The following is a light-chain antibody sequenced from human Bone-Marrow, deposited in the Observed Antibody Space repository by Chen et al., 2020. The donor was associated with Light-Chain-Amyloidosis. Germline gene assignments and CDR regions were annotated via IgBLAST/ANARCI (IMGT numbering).Light chain of an antibody. V-gene: IGLV2-14*01. Sequence: QSALTQPASVSGSPGQSITISCTGTSSDVGGDNHASWYQQHPDKAPKLMIYEVTNRPSWVPDRSSGSKSDNTASLTISGLQTEDEADYFCSSYTITNTLVFGSGTRVPVL. CDR3: SSYTITNTLV. CDR1: SSDVGGDNH. J-gene: IGLJ1*01. CDR2: EVT.